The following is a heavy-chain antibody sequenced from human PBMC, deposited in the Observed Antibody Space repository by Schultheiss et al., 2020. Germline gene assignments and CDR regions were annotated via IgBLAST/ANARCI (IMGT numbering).Heavy chain of an antibody. Sequence: SETLSLSCTVSAGSVSSGTYYWSWIRQPPGTGLEWIGYIHSSGSTSYIPSLKSRVTISVDTSKNQFSLKLSSVTAADTAVYYCARGSRQQLVRYFDYWGQGTLVTVSS. D-gene: IGHD6-13*01. CDR1: AGSVSSGTYY. V-gene: IGHV4-61*01. J-gene: IGHJ4*02. CDR2: IHSSGST. CDR3: ARGSRQQLVRYFDY.